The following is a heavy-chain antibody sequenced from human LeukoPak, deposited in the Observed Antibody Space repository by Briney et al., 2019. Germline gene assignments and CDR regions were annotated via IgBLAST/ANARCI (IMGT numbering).Heavy chain of an antibody. J-gene: IGHJ4*02. Sequence: ASETLSLTCAVYGGSFSGYYWSWIRQPPGKGLEWIGYIYYSGSTNYNPSLKSRVTISVDTSKNQFSLKLSSVTAADTAVYYCARLISGGVVEIFDYWGQGTLVTVSS. CDR1: GGSFSGYY. CDR2: IYYSGST. CDR3: ARLISGGVVEIFDY. V-gene: IGHV4-59*08. D-gene: IGHD3-16*01.